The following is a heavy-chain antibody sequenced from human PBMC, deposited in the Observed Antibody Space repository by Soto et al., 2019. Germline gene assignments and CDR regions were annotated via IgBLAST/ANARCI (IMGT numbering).Heavy chain of an antibody. Sequence: EVQLLESGGGLVQPGGSLRLSCAASGFTFSSYAMSWVRQAPGKGLEWVSAISGSGGSTYYAVSVTGRFTISRDNSKNTLYLQMNSLRAEGTAVYHCAKVCATIMGMQYWDFDLWGRGTLVTVSS. CDR2: ISGSGGST. V-gene: IGHV3-23*01. J-gene: IGHJ2*01. CDR3: AKVCATIMGMQYWDFDL. D-gene: IGHD2-8*01. CDR1: GFTFSSYA.